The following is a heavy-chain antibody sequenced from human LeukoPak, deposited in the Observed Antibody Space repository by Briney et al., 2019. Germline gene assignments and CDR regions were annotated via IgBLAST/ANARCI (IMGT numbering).Heavy chain of an antibody. CDR1: GFTFSSYS. D-gene: IGHD2-2*01. Sequence: GGSLRLSCAASGFTFSSYSMNWVRQAPGKGLEWVSSISSSSSYIYYADSVKGRFTISRDNSKNTLYLQMNSLRAEDTAVYYCARTGSTCFDYWGQGTLVTVSS. V-gene: IGHV3-21*01. J-gene: IGHJ4*02. CDR3: ARTGSTCFDY. CDR2: ISSSSSYI.